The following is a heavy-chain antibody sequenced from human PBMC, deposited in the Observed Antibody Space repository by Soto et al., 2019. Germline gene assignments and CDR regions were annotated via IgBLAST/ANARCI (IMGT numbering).Heavy chain of an antibody. CDR1: GGSISSSSYY. Sequence: SETLSLTCTVSGGSISSSSYYWGWIRQPPGKGLEWIGSIYYSGSTYYNPSLKSRVTISVDTSKNQFSLKLSSVTAADTAVYYCARQDCSGGSCYSSFAYWGQGTLVTVSS. CDR3: ARQDCSGGSCYSSFAY. D-gene: IGHD2-15*01. CDR2: IYYSGST. V-gene: IGHV4-39*01. J-gene: IGHJ4*02.